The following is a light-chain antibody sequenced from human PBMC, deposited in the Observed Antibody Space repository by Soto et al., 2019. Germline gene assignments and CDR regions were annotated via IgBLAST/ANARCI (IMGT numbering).Light chain of an antibody. J-gene: IGLJ3*02. CDR3: QSYDSSLNWV. CDR2: ANI. V-gene: IGLV1-40*01. CDR1: SSNIGAGFD. Sequence: QLVLTQPPSVSGAPGQRVTISCTGSSSNIGAGFDVHWYQQLPGTAPQLLIYANINRPSGVPDRFSGSKSGTSASLAITGLQAEDEADYYCQSYDSSLNWVFGGGTKVTVL.